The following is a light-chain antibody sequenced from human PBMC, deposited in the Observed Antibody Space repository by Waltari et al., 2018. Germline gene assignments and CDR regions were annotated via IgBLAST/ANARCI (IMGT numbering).Light chain of an antibody. V-gene: IGLV2-14*03. CDR3: SSYTSSSTPYV. J-gene: IGLJ1*01. Sequence: QSALTQPASVSGSPGQPITLSRTGTSSDVGGYNYVSWYQQHPGKAPKLMIYDVSNRPPGVSNRFSGSKSGNTASLTISGLQAEDEADYYCSSYTSSSTPYVFGTGTKVTVL. CDR1: SSDVGGYNY. CDR2: DVS.